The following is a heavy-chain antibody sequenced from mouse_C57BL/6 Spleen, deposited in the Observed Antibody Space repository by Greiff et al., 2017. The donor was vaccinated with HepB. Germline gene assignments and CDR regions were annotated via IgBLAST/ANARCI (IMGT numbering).Heavy chain of an antibody. Sequence: QVHVKQSGAELVRPGSSVKLSCKASGYTFTSYWMHWVKQRPIQGLEWIGNIDPSDSETHYNQKFKDKATLTVDKSSSTAYMQLSSLTSEDSAVYYCASYGYDVWFAYWGQGTLVTVSA. V-gene: IGHV1-52*01. D-gene: IGHD2-2*01. CDR1: GYTFTSYW. CDR3: ASYGYDVWFAY. J-gene: IGHJ3*01. CDR2: IDPSDSET.